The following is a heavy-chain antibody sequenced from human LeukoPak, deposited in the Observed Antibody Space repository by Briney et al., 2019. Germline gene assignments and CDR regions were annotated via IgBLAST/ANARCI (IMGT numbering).Heavy chain of an antibody. Sequence: SETLSLTCAVYGGSFSGYYWSWIRQPPGKGLEWIGEINHSGSTNYNPSLKSRVTISVDTSKNHFSLKLKSVTAADTAVYYCARHRSGYFTPFRNWGQGRLVTVSS. CDR2: INHSGST. CDR3: ARHRSGYFTPFRN. J-gene: IGHJ4*01. V-gene: IGHV4-34*01. CDR1: GGSFSGYY. D-gene: IGHD3-3*01.